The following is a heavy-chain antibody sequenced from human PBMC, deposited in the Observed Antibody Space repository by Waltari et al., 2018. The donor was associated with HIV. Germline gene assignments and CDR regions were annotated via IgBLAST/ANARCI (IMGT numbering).Heavy chain of an antibody. J-gene: IGHJ2*01. CDR3: ITYGDGVWYFDL. CDR2: IKSKNDGGKT. V-gene: IGHV3-15*01. CDR1: GFTLSNAW. Sequence: EVQLVESGGGLVKPGGSLRLSCAASGFTLSNAWMSWVRQAPGKGLGGVGRIKSKNDGGKTNYTAPVKGRFTISRDDSKNTLYLQMNSLKTEDTAVYYCITYGDGVWYFDLWGRGTLVTVSS. D-gene: IGHD4-17*01.